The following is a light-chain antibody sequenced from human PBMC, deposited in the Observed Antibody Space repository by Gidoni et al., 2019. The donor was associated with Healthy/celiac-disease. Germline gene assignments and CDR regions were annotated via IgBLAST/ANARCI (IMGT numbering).Light chain of an antibody. CDR2: DAS. CDR1: QSVSSY. J-gene: IGKJ1*01. Sequence: EIVLTQSPATLSLSPGERATISCRASQSVSSYLAWYQQKPGQAPRLLIYDASNRATGIPARFSGSGSGTDFTLTISSLEPEDFAVYYCQQGSNWPWTFXQXTKVEIK. V-gene: IGKV3-11*01. CDR3: QQGSNWPWT.